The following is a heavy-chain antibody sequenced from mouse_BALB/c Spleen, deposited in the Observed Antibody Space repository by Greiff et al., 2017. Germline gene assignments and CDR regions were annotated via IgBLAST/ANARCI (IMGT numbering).Heavy chain of an antibody. CDR1: GFTFTDYY. D-gene: IGHD3-2*01. Sequence: EVKLQESGGGLVQPGGSLRLSCATSGFTFTDYYMSWVRQPPGKALEWLGFIRNKANGYTTEYSASVKGRFTISRDNSQSILYLQMNTLRAEDSATYYCARGDSSGPSYWGQGTLVTVSA. V-gene: IGHV7-3*02. CDR2: IRNKANGYTT. CDR3: ARGDSSGPSY. J-gene: IGHJ3*01.